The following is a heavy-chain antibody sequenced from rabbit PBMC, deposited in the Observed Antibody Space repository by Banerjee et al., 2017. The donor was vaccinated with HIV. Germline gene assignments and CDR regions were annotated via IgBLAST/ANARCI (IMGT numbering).Heavy chain of an antibody. CDR1: GFTLSSYW. Sequence: QSLEESGGDLVKPGASLTLTCTASGFTLSSYWMYWVRQAPGKGLEWIACINTSTGNTVYASWAKGRFTISKTSSTTVTLQMTSLTAADTATYFCARDLAGVIGWNFNLWGPGTLVTVS. CDR2: INTSTGNT. CDR3: ARDLAGVIGWNFNL. J-gene: IGHJ4*01. D-gene: IGHD4-1*01. V-gene: IGHV1S40*01.